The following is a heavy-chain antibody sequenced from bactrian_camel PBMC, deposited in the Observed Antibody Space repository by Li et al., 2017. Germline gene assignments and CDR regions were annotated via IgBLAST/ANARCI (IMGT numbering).Heavy chain of an antibody. CDR3: AKDRGRAVPAGSFDY. CDR1: GFTFSRSW. V-gene: IGHV3S1*01. D-gene: IGHD6*01. J-gene: IGHJ6*01. CDR2: INPDGTFT. Sequence: HVQLVESGGDLVEPGESLTLACGASGFTFSRSWLHWIRQVPGKGLEFVSLINPDGTFTQYTDSVKDRFTVSRDNSKNTVYLQMNNVKTEDTAMYYCAKDRGRAVPAGSFDYWAQGTQVTVS.